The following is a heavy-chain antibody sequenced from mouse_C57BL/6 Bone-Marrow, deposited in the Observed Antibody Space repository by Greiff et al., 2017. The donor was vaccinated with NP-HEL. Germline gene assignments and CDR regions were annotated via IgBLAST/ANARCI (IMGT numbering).Heavy chain of an antibody. V-gene: IGHV5-15*01. CDR3: ARHRNWYFDV. CDR1: GFTFSDYG. CDR2: ISNLAYSI. J-gene: IGHJ1*03. Sequence: EVKLMESGGGLVQPGGSLKLSCAASGFTFSDYGMAWVRQAPRKGPEWVAFISNLAYSIYYADTVTGRFTISRENAKNTLYLEMSSLRSEDTAMYYCARHRNWYFDVWGTGTTVTVSS.